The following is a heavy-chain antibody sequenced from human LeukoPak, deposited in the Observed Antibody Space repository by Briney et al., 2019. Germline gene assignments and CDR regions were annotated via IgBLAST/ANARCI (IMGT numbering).Heavy chain of an antibody. CDR2: INPNSGGT. Sequence: ASVKVSCKASGYTFTDYYMHWVRQAPGQGLEWMGWINPNSGGTDYAQKFQGRVTMTRDTSISTAYMELSRLRSDDTAVYYCARVPRSRYCSGGSCYTGRYYFDYWGQGTLVTVSS. D-gene: IGHD2-15*01. CDR3: ARVPRSRYCSGGSCYTGRYYFDY. CDR1: GYTFTDYY. V-gene: IGHV1-2*02. J-gene: IGHJ4*02.